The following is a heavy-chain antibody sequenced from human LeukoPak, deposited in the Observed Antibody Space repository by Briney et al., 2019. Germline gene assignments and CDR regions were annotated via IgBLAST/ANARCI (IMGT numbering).Heavy chain of an antibody. J-gene: IGHJ4*02. CDR2: ISYDGSNK. V-gene: IGHV3-30-3*01. Sequence: GGSLRLSCAASGFTFSSYAMHWVRQAPGKGLEWVTVISYDGSNKYYADSVKGRFTISRDNSKNTLYLQMNSLRAEDTAVYYCVREVHYYCDSSGYLDYWGQGTLVTVSS. D-gene: IGHD3-22*01. CDR1: GFTFSSYA. CDR3: VREVHYYCDSSGYLDY.